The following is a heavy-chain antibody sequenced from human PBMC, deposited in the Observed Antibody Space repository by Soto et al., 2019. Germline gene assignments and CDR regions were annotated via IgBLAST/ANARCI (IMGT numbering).Heavy chain of an antibody. J-gene: IGHJ4*02. D-gene: IGHD3-10*01. CDR3: ARNLYNTGSFDH. CDR2: MTPNSGNT. Sequence: QVQLVQSGAEVKKPGASVKVSCKASGYTFTDYDINWVRQATGQGLEWMGWMTPNSGNTGYAQTFQGRVTMTRDTSRTTAYMELNSLTSEDTAVYYCARNLYNTGSFDHWGQGTLVTVSS. CDR1: GYTFTDYD. V-gene: IGHV1-8*02.